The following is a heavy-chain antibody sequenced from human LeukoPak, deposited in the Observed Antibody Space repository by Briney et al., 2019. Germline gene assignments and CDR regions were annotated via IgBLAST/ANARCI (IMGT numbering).Heavy chain of an antibody. D-gene: IGHD6-19*01. CDR3: ARKYSSGWPHWYFDL. Sequence: ASVKVSCKVSGYTLTELSMHWVRQAPGKGLEWMGGFDPEDGETIYAQKFQGRVTMTEDTSTDTAYMELSSLRSEDTAVYYCARKYSSGWPHWYFDLWGRGTLVTVSS. J-gene: IGHJ2*01. CDR2: FDPEDGET. CDR1: GYTLTELS. V-gene: IGHV1-24*01.